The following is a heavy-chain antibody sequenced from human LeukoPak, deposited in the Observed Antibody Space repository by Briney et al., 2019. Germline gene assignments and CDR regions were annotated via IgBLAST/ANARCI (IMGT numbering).Heavy chain of an antibody. Sequence: GGSLRLSCAASGFTFSSYGMHWVRQAPGKGLEWVAVISYDGSNKYYADSVKGRFTISRDNSRNTLYLQMNSLRAEDTAVYYCAKVIAAADPFDYWGQGTLVTVSS. V-gene: IGHV3-30*18. D-gene: IGHD6-13*01. J-gene: IGHJ4*02. CDR3: AKVIAAADPFDY. CDR1: GFTFSSYG. CDR2: ISYDGSNK.